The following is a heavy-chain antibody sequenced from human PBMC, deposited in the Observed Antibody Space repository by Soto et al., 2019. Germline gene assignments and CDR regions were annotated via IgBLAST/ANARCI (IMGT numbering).Heavy chain of an antibody. J-gene: IGHJ4*02. CDR2: ISGTASRT. CDR3: ATSFRYFDN. CDR1: GFTPTTTP. D-gene: IGHD3-9*01. V-gene: IGHV3-23*01. Sequence: GRSLRLSCAGSGFTPTTTPLSWVRQPPGKGLEWVTTISGTASRTYYVDSVKGRFFISRDNSKNTVTLQMNNLTVDDTAVYYCATSFRYFDNWGQGTRVTVYS.